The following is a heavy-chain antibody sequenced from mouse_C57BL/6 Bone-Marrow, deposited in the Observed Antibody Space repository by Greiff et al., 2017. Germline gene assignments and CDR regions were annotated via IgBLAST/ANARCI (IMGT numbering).Heavy chain of an antibody. CDR3: ASVGNYDYFDY. J-gene: IGHJ2*01. D-gene: IGHD2-1*01. V-gene: IGHV14-2*01. CDR1: GFNIKDYY. CDR2: IDPEDGET. Sequence: EVQLQQSGAELVKPGASVKLSCTASGFNIKDYYMHWVKQRTEQGLEWIGRIDPEDGETKSAPKCQGKATITADTSSNTAYLQLSSLTSEDTAVYYCASVGNYDYFDYWGQGTTLTVSS.